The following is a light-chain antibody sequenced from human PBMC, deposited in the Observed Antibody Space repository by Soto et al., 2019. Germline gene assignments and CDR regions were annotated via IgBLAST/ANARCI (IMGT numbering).Light chain of an antibody. V-gene: IGLV2-14*03. CDR2: EVN. CDR1: SSDVGAYIY. J-gene: IGLJ1*01. CDR3: SSYSDSDTKV. Sequence: QSALTQPASVSGSPGQSITISCGGTSSDVGAYIYVSWYQQFPGKAPKRIIYEVNNRPSGVSDRFSGSKSDTTAYLTISGLQAEDEADYYCSSYSDSDTKVFGTGTKVTVL.